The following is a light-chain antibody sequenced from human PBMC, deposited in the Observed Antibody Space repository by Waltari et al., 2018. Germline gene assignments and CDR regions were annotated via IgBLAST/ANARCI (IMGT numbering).Light chain of an antibody. J-gene: IGKJ1*01. Sequence: DIQMTQSPSSLSASVGDRVTITCRASQSISNWLAWYQQKPGKAPNLLIYRASSLETGVPSRFSGSGSGTEFTLTLSRLQPDDFATYYCQQYTLPPWTFGQGTKVEI. CDR3: QQYTLPPWT. CDR2: RAS. V-gene: IGKV1-5*03. CDR1: QSISNW.